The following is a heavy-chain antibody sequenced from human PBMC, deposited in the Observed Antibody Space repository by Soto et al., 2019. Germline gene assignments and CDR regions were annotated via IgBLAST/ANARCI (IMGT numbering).Heavy chain of an antibody. J-gene: IGHJ6*02. V-gene: IGHV1-69*01. CDR1: GGSFTSYA. D-gene: IGHD3-10*01. Sequence: QVQLVQSGTELKEPGSSVKVSCKVSGGSFTSYAVRWVRQAPGQVLAWMGGIVPVFGTPDYARKPQARVTINAAESTRTVYMELRSLRSEDTVIYYCARDREVPPSLRGFSPFSMAVWGPGTKVTVSS. CDR2: IVPVFGTP. CDR3: ARDREVPPSLRGFSPFSMAV.